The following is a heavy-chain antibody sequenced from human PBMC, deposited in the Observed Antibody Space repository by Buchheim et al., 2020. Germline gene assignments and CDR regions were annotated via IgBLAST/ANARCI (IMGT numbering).Heavy chain of an antibody. CDR1: GFTFSSYG. J-gene: IGHJ6*02. CDR3: AKDLSIIVVVPAAFGMDV. V-gene: IGHV3-30*18. Sequence: QVQLVESGGGVVQPGRSLRLSCAASGFTFSSYGMHWVRQAPGKGLEWVAVISYDGSNKYYADSVKGRFTISRDNSKNTLYLQMNSLRAEDTAVYYCAKDLSIIVVVPAAFGMDVWGQGTT. D-gene: IGHD2-2*01. CDR2: ISYDGSNK.